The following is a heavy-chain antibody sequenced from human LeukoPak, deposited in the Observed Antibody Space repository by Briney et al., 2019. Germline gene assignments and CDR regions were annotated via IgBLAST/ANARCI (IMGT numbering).Heavy chain of an antibody. Sequence: GASVKVSCKASGYTFTSYGISWVRQAPGQGLEWMGIINPSGGSTSYAQKFQGRVTMTRDTSTSTVYMELSSLRSEDTAVYYCARSAVAGTYYYYYYGMDVWGQGTTVTVSS. V-gene: IGHV1-46*01. D-gene: IGHD6-19*01. CDR2: INPSGGST. CDR1: GYTFTSYG. J-gene: IGHJ6*02. CDR3: ARSAVAGTYYYYYYGMDV.